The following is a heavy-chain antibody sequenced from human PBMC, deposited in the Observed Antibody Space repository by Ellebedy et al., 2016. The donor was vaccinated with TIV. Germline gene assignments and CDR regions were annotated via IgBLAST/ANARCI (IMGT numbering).Heavy chain of an antibody. Sequence: ASVKVSXKASGYTFTSYGISWVRQAPGQGLEWMGWISAYNGNTNYAQKLQGRVTMTTDTSTSTAYMELRSLRSDDTAVYYCARGRVPAYFSGFNPWGQGTLVTVSS. CDR2: ISAYNGNT. CDR1: GYTFTSYG. D-gene: IGHD2-2*01. J-gene: IGHJ5*02. V-gene: IGHV1-18*01. CDR3: ARGRVPAYFSGFNP.